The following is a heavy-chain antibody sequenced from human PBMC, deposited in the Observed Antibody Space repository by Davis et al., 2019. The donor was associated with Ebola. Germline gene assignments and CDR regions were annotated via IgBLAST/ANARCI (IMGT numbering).Heavy chain of an antibody. CDR3: ARGSSGSYFYYFDY. D-gene: IGHD1-26*01. V-gene: IGHV4-4*02. J-gene: IGHJ4*02. Sequence: MPGGSLRLSCAVSGGSISSSNWWSWVRQPPGKGLEWIGEIYHSGSSNYNPSLKSRVTISVDKSKNQFSLKLRSVTAADTAVYYCARGSSGSYFYYFDYWGRGTLVTVSS. CDR1: GGSISSSNW. CDR2: IYHSGSS.